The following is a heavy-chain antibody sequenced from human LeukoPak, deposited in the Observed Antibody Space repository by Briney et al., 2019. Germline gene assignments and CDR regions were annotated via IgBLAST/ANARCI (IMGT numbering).Heavy chain of an antibody. Sequence: SETLSLTCTVSGGSISRYYWSWIRQPPGKGLEWIGYIFYSGSTNYNPSLKSRVTISVDTSKNQFSLKLSSVTAADTAVYYCARQYSSSLGGGYWGQGTLVTVSS. CDR2: IFYSGST. J-gene: IGHJ4*02. V-gene: IGHV4-59*08. CDR3: ARQYSSSLGGGY. CDR1: GGSISRYY. D-gene: IGHD3-22*01.